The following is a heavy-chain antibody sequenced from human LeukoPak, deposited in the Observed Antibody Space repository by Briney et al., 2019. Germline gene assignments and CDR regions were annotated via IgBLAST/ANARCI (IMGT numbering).Heavy chain of an antibody. CDR1: GYSISSGYY. J-gene: IGHJ5*02. Sequence: SETLSLTCTVSGYSISSGYYWGWIRQPPGKGLEWIGSIYHSGSTYYNPSLKSRVTISVDTSKNQFSLKLSSVTAADTAVYYCARGTVTTGYNWFDPWGQGTLVTVSS. D-gene: IGHD4-17*01. CDR2: IYHSGST. CDR3: ARGTVTTGYNWFDP. V-gene: IGHV4-38-2*02.